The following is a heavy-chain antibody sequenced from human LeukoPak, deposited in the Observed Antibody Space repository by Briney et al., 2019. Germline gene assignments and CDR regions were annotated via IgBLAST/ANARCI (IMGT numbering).Heavy chain of an antibody. CDR3: ARDHLTTDAWYFDL. J-gene: IGHJ2*01. Sequence: VKPSETLSLTCTVSGGSISSYYWSWIRQPPGKGLEWIGYIYYSGSTNYNPSLKSRVTISVDTSKNQFSLKLSSVTAADTAVYYCARDHLTTDAWYFDLWGRGTLVTVSS. CDR1: GGSISSYY. CDR2: IYYSGST. D-gene: IGHD4-17*01. V-gene: IGHV4-59*12.